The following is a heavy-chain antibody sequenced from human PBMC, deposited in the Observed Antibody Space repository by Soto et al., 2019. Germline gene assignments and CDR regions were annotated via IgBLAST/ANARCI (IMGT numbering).Heavy chain of an antibody. CDR3: ATGHRADFFDY. Sequence: ASVKVSCKVSGYTLTELSMHWVRQAPGKGLEWMGGFDPEDGETIYAQKFQGRVTMTKDTSTDTAYMELSSLRSEDTAVYYCATGHRADFFDYWGQGTLVTVSS. D-gene: IGHD6-19*01. V-gene: IGHV1-24*01. CDR2: FDPEDGET. J-gene: IGHJ4*02. CDR1: GYTLTELS.